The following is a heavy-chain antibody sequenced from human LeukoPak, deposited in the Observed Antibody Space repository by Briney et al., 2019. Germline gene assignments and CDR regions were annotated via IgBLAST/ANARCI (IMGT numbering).Heavy chain of an antibody. CDR1: SGSITRYY. D-gene: IGHD3-22*01. CDR3: ARHGASSVHTAFDN. J-gene: IGHJ4*02. V-gene: IGHV4-4*07. Sequence: PSETLSLTCTASSGSITRYYWSWIRQPAGKGLEWIGRIYSTSGSTDYNPSLKSRVTMSVDTSKNQFFLNLSSVTAADTAVYYCARHGASSVHTAFDNWGPGTLVTVSS. CDR2: IYSTSGST.